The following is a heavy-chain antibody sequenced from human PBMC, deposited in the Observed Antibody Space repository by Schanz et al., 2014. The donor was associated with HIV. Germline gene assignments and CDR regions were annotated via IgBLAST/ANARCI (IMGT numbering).Heavy chain of an antibody. CDR2: ITWDGGST. D-gene: IGHD3-22*01. V-gene: IGHV3-43*02. CDR3: AKQHDSYDNSGYPSTVEYYGMDV. J-gene: IGHJ6*02. CDR1: GFTFDSYA. Sequence: EVQLLESGGGFVQPGGSLRLSCAASGFTFDSYAMTWVRQAPGKGLEWVSLITWDGGSTYYADSVKGRFTISRDNSKNSLYLQMNSLRTEDTALYYCAKQHDSYDNSGYPSTVEYYGMDVWGQGTTVTVSS.